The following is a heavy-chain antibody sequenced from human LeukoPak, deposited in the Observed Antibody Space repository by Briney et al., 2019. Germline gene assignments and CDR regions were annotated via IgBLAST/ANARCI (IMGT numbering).Heavy chain of an antibody. J-gene: IGHJ3*02. CDR3: ARHYVYNSWWYFPPCFDM. CDR2: SYYSGST. D-gene: IGHD6-19*01. CDR1: GDSISSTTYY. Sequence: SETLSLTCTVSGDSISSTTYYWGWFRQPPGTGLEWIGTSYYSGSTYYNPSLKSRGTISVDASKIQLSLKLSSETAADTALYYCARHYVYNSWWYFPPCFDMWGQGTMVTVSS. V-gene: IGHV4-39*01.